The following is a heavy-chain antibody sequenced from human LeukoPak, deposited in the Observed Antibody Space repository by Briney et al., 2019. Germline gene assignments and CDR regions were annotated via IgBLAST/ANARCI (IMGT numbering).Heavy chain of an antibody. CDR3: AEGGQWLRV. V-gene: IGHV4-4*07. CDR2: ICNSGST. J-gene: IGHJ4*02. CDR1: GGSISNYC. Sequence: SETLSLTCTVSGGSISNYCWSCIRQPAGKGLEWIGRICNSGSTNYNPSLKSRVTMSVDTSKNQFSLKLTSVAAADTAVYYCAEGGQWLRVWGQGTLVTVSS. D-gene: IGHD6-19*01.